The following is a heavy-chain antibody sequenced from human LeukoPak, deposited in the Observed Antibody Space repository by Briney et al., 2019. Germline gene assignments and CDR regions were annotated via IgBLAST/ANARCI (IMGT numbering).Heavy chain of an antibody. V-gene: IGHV3-7*01. Sequence: GGSLRLSCAASGFTFSSNWMSWVRQAPGKGLEWVANIKQDGSEKYYVDSVKGRFTISRDNAKNSLYLQMNSLRAEDTAVYYCARDRGYYDYVWGSYRQGDAFDIWGQGTMVTVSS. D-gene: IGHD3-16*02. CDR3: ARDRGYYDYVWGSYRQGDAFDI. CDR1: GFTFSSNW. CDR2: IKQDGSEK. J-gene: IGHJ3*02.